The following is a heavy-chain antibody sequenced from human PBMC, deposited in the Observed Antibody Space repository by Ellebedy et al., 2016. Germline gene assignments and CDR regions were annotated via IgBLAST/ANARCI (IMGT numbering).Heavy chain of an antibody. CDR2: VIPIFGTA. CDR3: ARDPGSGSYYRYYYYGMDV. CDR1: RGTFSSYA. Sequence: SVKVSXKASRGTFSSYAISWVRQAPGQGLEWMGGVIPIFGTANYAQKFQGRVTITADESTSTAYMELSSLRSEDTAVYYCARDPGSGSYYRYYYYGMDVWGQGTTVTVSS. V-gene: IGHV1-69*13. J-gene: IGHJ6*02. D-gene: IGHD1-26*01.